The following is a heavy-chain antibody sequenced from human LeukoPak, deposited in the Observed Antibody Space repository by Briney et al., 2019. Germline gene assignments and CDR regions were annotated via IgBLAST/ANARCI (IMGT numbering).Heavy chain of an antibody. CDR2: IIPIFGTA. Sequence: SVKVSCKASGGTFSSYAISWVRQAPGQGLEWMGGIIPIFGTANYAQKFQGRVTITADESTSTAYMELSSLRSEDTAVYYCAHTLEPGLLFDYWGQGTLVTVSS. D-gene: IGHD1-1*01. CDR1: GGTFSSYA. J-gene: IGHJ4*02. CDR3: AHTLEPGLLFDY. V-gene: IGHV1-69*13.